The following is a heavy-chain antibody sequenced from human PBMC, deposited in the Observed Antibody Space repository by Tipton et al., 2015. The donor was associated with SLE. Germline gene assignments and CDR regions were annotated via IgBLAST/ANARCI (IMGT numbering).Heavy chain of an antibody. Sequence: TLSLTCTVSGGSISSGGYYWSWIRQHPGKGLEWIGYIYYSGSTYYNPSLKSRVTISVDTSKNQFSLKLSSVTAADTAAYYCARATNWLLFYWGQGTLVTVSS. V-gene: IGHV4-31*03. CDR3: ARATNWLLFY. D-gene: IGHD3-9*01. J-gene: IGHJ4*02. CDR1: GGSISSGGYY. CDR2: IYYSGST.